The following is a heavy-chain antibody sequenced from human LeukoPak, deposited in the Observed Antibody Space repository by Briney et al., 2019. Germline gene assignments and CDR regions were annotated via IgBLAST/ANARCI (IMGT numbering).Heavy chain of an antibody. D-gene: IGHD6-13*01. V-gene: IGHV4-39*07. Sequence: KPSETLSLTCSVSGASISSRTYYWAWIRQPPGKGLEWIGSIYYTGTAYYSPSLKSRVTISIDTSKNQFFLNLRSVTAADTAVYYCARDRVGQQLVGRKNNYYYMDVWGKGTTVTISS. CDR3: ARDRVGQQLVGRKNNYYYMDV. CDR2: IYYTGTA. J-gene: IGHJ6*03. CDR1: GASISSRTYY.